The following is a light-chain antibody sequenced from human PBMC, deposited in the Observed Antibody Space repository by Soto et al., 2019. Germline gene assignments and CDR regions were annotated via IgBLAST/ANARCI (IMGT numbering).Light chain of an antibody. J-gene: IGKJ2*01. CDR1: QSINNN. CDR3: QQYSSWYT. Sequence: EIVMAQSPATLSVSPGERATLSCRASQSINNNYLAWYQRKPGQAPRLLIFGASVRATGIPDRFSGSGSGTEFTLNISRLQSEDLAVYYCQQYSSWYTFGQGTKLELK. V-gene: IGKV3D-15*01. CDR2: GAS.